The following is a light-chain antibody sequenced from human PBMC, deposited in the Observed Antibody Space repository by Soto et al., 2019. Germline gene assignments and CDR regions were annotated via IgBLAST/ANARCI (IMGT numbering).Light chain of an antibody. J-gene: IGLJ1*01. CDR2: DVT. Sequence: QSALTQPASVSGSPGQSITISCTGTSSDVGGYNYVSWYQQHPVKAPKLMIYDVTNRASGVSDRFSGSKSGNTASLTISGLQAEDEADYYCSSYTSSSTPYVFGTGTQLTVL. V-gene: IGLV2-14*01. CDR1: SSDVGGYNY. CDR3: SSYTSSSTPYV.